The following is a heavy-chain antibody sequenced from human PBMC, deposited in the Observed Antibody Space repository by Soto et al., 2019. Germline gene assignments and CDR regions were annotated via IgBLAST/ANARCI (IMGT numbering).Heavy chain of an antibody. CDR2: INHSGST. D-gene: IGHD3-10*01. Sequence: LSLTCAVYGGSFSGYYWSWIRQPPGKGLEWIGEINHSGSTNYNPSLKSRVTISVDTSKNQFSLKLSSVTAADTAVYYCARGRWVRGVFDYWGQGTLVSVSS. V-gene: IGHV4-34*01. J-gene: IGHJ4*02. CDR1: GGSFSGYY. CDR3: ARGRWVRGVFDY.